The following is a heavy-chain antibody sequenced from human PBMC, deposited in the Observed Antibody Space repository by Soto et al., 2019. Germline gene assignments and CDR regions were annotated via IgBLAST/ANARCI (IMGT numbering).Heavy chain of an antibody. CDR3: ARDNSYDSSGPLPHY. CDR2: IYYSGST. V-gene: IGHV4-31*03. J-gene: IGHJ4*02. Sequence: SETLSLTCTVSGGSISSGGYYWSWIRQHPGKGLEWIGYIYYSGSTYYNPSLKSRVTISVDTSKNQFSLKLSSVTAADTAVYYCARDNSYDSSGPLPHYWGQGTLVTVSS. D-gene: IGHD3-22*01. CDR1: GGSISSGGYY.